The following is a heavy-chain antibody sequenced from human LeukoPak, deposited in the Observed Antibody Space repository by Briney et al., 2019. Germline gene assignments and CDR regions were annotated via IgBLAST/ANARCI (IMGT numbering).Heavy chain of an antibody. Sequence: GGSLRLSCAASVFTVSSNYMSWVRQAPGKGLEWVSAIYSGDSTYYADSVKGRFTISRDNSKNTLYLQMNSLRVEDTAVYYCARAPGYYFDYWGQGTPVTVSS. CDR3: ARAPGYYFDY. V-gene: IGHV3-66*01. J-gene: IGHJ4*02. CDR2: IYSGDST. CDR1: VFTVSSNY.